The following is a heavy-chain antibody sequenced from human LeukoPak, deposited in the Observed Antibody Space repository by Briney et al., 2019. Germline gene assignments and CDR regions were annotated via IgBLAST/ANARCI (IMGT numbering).Heavy chain of an antibody. V-gene: IGHV1-2*02. D-gene: IGHD1-1*01. CDR2: INPNSGGT. CDR3: AGVFSRTGTTAFGY. Sequence: GASVKVSCKASGNTFSGYYMHWVRQAPGQGLEWMGWINPNSGGTNYAQKFQGRVTMTRDTSISTAYMELSGLRSDDTAVYYCAGVFSRTGTTAFGYWGQGTLVTVSS. J-gene: IGHJ4*02. CDR1: GNTFSGYY.